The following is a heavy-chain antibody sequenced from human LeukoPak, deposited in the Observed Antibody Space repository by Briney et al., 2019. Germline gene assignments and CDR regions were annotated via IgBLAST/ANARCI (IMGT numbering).Heavy chain of an antibody. CDR2: IYYSGST. Sequence: PSETLSLTCTVSGGSISSGAYYWSWIRQHPGKGLEWTGYIYYSGSTYYNPSLKSRVTISVDTSKNQFSLKLSSVTAADTAVYYCARSDYGDYPGYFQHWGQGTLVIVSS. J-gene: IGHJ1*01. CDR3: ARSDYGDYPGYFQH. D-gene: IGHD4-17*01. V-gene: IGHV4-31*03. CDR1: GGSISSGAYY.